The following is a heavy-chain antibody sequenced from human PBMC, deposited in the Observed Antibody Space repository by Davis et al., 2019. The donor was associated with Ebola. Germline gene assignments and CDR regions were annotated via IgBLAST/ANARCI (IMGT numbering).Heavy chain of an antibody. V-gene: IGHV1-8*01. J-gene: IGHJ4*02. CDR2: MNPNSGNT. CDR1: GYAFTSYD. CDR3: ARRERWGQEDY. Sequence: AASVKVSCKASGYAFTSYDINWVRQATGQGLEWMGWMNPNSGNTGYAQKFQGRVTMTRNTSINTAYMELSSLRSEDTAVYYCARRERWGQEDYWGQGTLVTVSS. D-gene: IGHD1-26*01.